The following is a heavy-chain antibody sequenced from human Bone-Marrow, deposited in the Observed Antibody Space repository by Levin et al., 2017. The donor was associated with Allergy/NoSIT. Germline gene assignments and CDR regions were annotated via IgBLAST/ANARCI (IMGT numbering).Heavy chain of an antibody. D-gene: IGHD5-12*01. J-gene: IGHJ3*02. CDR2: IWYDGSNK. CDR1: GFTFSSYG. V-gene: IGHV3-33*01. CDR3: ATRLSGAFDI. Sequence: GESLKISCAASGFTFSSYGMHWVRQAPGKGLEWVAVIWYDGSNKYYADSVKGRFTISRDNSKNTLYLQMNSLRAEDTAVYYCATRLSGAFDIWGQGTMVTVSS.